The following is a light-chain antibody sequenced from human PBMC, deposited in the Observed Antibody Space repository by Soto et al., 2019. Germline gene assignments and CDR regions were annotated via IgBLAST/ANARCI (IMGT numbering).Light chain of an antibody. CDR1: QSVSSSY. CDR3: QQSVSSRT. Sequence: EIVLTQSPGTLSLSPGERATLSCRASQSVSSSYLAWYQQKPGQAPRLLIYGASSRATGIPDRFSGSGSGKDFTLTISRLEPEDFAVYYFQQSVSSRTFGGGTKVEFK. CDR2: GAS. V-gene: IGKV3-20*01. J-gene: IGKJ4*01.